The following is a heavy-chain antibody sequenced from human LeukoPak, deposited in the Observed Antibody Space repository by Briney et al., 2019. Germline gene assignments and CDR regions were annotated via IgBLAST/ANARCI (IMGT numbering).Heavy chain of an antibody. CDR1: GYTFTGYY. CDR2: INPYNGEK. D-gene: IGHD3-3*01. CDR3: AREGGKRITIFGVLGYYMDV. J-gene: IGHJ6*03. V-gene: IGHV1-18*04. Sequence: ASVKVSCKASGYTFTGYYMHWVRQAPGQGLEWMGWINPYNGEKKYAQKVQGRVTLTTDTSTSTAYMELRSLRSDDTAVYYCAREGGKRITIFGVLGYYMDVWGKGTTVTVSS.